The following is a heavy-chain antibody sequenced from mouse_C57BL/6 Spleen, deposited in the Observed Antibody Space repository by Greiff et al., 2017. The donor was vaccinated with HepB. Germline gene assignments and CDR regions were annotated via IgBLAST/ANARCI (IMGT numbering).Heavy chain of an antibody. D-gene: IGHD1-1*01. CDR2: INPNNGGT. J-gene: IGHJ1*03. Sequence: VQLQQSGPELVKPGASVKIPCKASGYTFTDYNMDWVKQSHGKSLEWIGDINPNNGGTIYNQKFKGKATLTVDKSSSTAYMELRSLTSEDTAVYYCARGTTVVAPRYFDVWGTGTTVTVSS. CDR3: ARGTTVVAPRYFDV. CDR1: GYTFTDYN. V-gene: IGHV1-18*01.